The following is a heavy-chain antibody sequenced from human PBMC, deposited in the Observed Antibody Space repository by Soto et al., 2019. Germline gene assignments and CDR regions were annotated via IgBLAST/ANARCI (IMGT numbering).Heavy chain of an antibody. J-gene: IGHJ4*02. V-gene: IGHV1-69*02. CDR3: ARGPLVVLNYFES. Sequence: QVQLVQSGTEVKKPGSSVKVSCTASGGTFRNYPINWVRQAPGQGLEWMGSIFPLTDIPDYAQNFQARLTISADKSTRTAYMELSSLTSDDSAMYFCARGPLVVLNYFESWGQGTLVTVSS. CDR2: IFPLTDIP. CDR1: GGTFRNYP.